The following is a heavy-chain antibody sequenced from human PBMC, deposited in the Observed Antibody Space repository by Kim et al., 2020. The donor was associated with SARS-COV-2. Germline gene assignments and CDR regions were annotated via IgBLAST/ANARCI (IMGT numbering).Heavy chain of an antibody. CDR2: IITIIGIA. J-gene: IGHJ6*01. V-gene: IGHV1-69*04. D-gene: IGHD2-21*01. CDR1: GYTFSNNA. CDR3: ARISCRAIGNTDYCYYGM. Sequence: SVKVSCKASGYTFSNNAISWVRQAPGQGLEWMGRIITIIGIANYAQTFTRRVAFTADTSTTTAYLQMSSLESEDTAVYYCARISCRAIGNTDYCYYGM.